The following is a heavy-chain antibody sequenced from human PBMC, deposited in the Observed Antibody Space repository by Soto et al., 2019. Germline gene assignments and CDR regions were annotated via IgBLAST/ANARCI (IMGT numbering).Heavy chain of an antibody. V-gene: IGHV1-2*02. CDR3: ARGRGYSGSYYSDY. CDR2: INPNSGGT. J-gene: IGHJ4*02. CDR1: GYTFTGYY. D-gene: IGHD1-26*01. Sequence: ASVKVSCKASGYTFTGYYMHWVRQAPGQGLEWMGWINPNSGGTNYAQKFQGRVTMTRDTSISTAYMELSRLRSDDTAVYYCARGRGYSGSYYSDYWGQGTLVTVSS.